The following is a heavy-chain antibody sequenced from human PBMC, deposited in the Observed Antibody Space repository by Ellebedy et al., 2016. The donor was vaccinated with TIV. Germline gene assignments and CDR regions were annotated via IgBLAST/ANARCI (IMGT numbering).Heavy chain of an antibody. V-gene: IGHV1-69*13. Sequence: AASVKVSCKASGGTFSSYAISWVRQAPGQGLEWMGGIIPIFGTANYAQKFQGRVTITADESTSTAYMELSSLRSEDTAVYYCARLPYYDILTGYYGSDYWGQGTLVTVSS. J-gene: IGHJ4*02. CDR3: ARLPYYDILTGYYGSDY. CDR1: GGTFSSYA. CDR2: IIPIFGTA. D-gene: IGHD3-9*01.